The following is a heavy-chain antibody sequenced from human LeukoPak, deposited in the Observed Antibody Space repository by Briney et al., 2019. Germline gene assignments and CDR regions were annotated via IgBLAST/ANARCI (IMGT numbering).Heavy chain of an antibody. CDR2: ISGGGDTM. D-gene: IGHD2-2*01. V-gene: IGHV3-48*03. CDR1: GFAFSSYE. Sequence: GGSLRLSCAASGFAFSSYEMNWVRQAPGKGPEWISYISGGGDTMYYADSVKGRFTISRDNAKNTLFLQMNSLRAGDTAVYYCARGPGAFDIWGQGTMVTVSS. CDR3: ARGPGAFDI. J-gene: IGHJ3*02.